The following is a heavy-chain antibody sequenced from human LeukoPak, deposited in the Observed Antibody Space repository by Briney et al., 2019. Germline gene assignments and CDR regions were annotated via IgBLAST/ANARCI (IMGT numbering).Heavy chain of an antibody. CDR1: GFTFSSYA. CDR3: AREFGGVIVGYFDY. V-gene: IGHV3-21*01. D-gene: IGHD3-16*02. Sequence: GGSLRLSCAASGFTFSSYAMTWVRQAPGKGLEWVSSISSSSSYIYYADSVKGRFTISRDNAKNSLYLQMNSLRAEDTAVYYCAREFGGVIVGYFDYWGQGTLVTVSS. J-gene: IGHJ4*02. CDR2: ISSSSSYI.